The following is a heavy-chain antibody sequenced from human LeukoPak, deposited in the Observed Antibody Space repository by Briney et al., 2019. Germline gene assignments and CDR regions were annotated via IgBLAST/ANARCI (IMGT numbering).Heavy chain of an antibody. CDR3: AREGAWGNWYFDL. D-gene: IGHD3-16*01. CDR1: GFTFSRHG. CDR2: ISADGNTK. Sequence: GRSLRLSCEASGFTFSRHGMHWVRQAPGKGLEWVVVISADGNTKYYADSVKGRFTIFREASRNTVYLEMNGLREEDTAVYYCAREGAWGNWYFDLWGRGTLVTVSS. V-gene: IGHV3-30*03. J-gene: IGHJ2*01.